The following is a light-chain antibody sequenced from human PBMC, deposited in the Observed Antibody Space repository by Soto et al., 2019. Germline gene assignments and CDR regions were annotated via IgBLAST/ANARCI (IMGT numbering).Light chain of an antibody. CDR2: GAS. Sequence: DIQMTQSPSSLSASVGDRVTITCQASQDIRKYLSWYQQKPGKAPKLLIYGASNLEAGVPSRFSGSGSGTDFTFTISSLRPEDIATYYCQQYDSVPYTFGRGTKLEIK. CDR1: QDIRKY. CDR3: QQYDSVPYT. J-gene: IGKJ2*01. V-gene: IGKV1-33*01.